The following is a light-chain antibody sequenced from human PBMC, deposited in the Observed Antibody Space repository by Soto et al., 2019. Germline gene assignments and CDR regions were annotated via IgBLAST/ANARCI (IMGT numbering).Light chain of an antibody. Sequence: DIQMTQSPSSLSASVGDRVTITCRASQSISTSLNWYQQKPGTAPNLLIYAASSLQSGVPSRFSGSGSGTDFTLTISSLQPEDSATYYCQQSYSTPRTFGQGTKLEIK. CDR1: QSISTS. J-gene: IGKJ2*01. CDR2: AAS. CDR3: QQSYSTPRT. V-gene: IGKV1-39*01.